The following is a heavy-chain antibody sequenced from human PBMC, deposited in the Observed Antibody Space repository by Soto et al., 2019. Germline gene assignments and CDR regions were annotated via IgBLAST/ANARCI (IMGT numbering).Heavy chain of an antibody. D-gene: IGHD3-22*01. Sequence: QVQLVQSGAEVKKPGSSVKVSCKASGGTFSSYAISWVRQAPGQGLEWMGGIIPIFGTANYAQKFQGRVTITADKSTSTAYMELSSLRSEDTAVYCCARVQSNYYDSSGNAFDIWGQGTMVTVSS. CDR2: IIPIFGTA. CDR1: GGTFSSYA. V-gene: IGHV1-69*06. CDR3: ARVQSNYYDSSGNAFDI. J-gene: IGHJ3*02.